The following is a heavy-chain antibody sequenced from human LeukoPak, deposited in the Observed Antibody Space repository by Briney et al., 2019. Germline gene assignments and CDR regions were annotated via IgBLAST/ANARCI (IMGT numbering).Heavy chain of an antibody. J-gene: IGHJ4*02. Sequence: SETLSLTCTVSTGSINSTTHDWGWIRQPPGKGLEWIGNIFYRGGTYYNPSLKSRVTIAVDTSKNQFSLRLSSVTAADTAVYYCARGPAYSYGYLSYWGQGTLVTVSS. D-gene: IGHD5-18*01. CDR3: ARGPAYSYGYLSY. V-gene: IGHV4-39*07. CDR1: TGSINSTTHD. CDR2: IFYRGGT.